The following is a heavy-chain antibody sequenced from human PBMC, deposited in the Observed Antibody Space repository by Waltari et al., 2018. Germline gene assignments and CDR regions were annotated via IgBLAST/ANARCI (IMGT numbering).Heavy chain of an antibody. CDR2: IYSGGST. V-gene: IGHV3-53*02. D-gene: IGHD5-18*01. CDR1: GFTVSSNY. J-gene: IGHJ2*01. CDR3: ARGGRYSYGPDWYFDL. Sequence: EVQLVETGGGLIQPGGSLRLSCAASGFTVSSNYMSWVRQAPGKGLEWVSVIYSGGSTYYADSVKGRFTISRDNSKNPLYLQMKSLRAEDTAVYYCARGGRYSYGPDWYFDLWGRGTLVTVSS.